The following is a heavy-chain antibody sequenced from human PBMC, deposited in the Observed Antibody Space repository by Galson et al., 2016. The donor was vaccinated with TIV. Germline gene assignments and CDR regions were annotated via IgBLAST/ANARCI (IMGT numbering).Heavy chain of an antibody. CDR3: ARHGEMSTMTYSYKYGLDV. Sequence: SVKVSCKASGYTFGRYGITWVRQAPGQGLEWMGWISVYNGNTKYAQNIQGRVTMTTDTSTTTAYMELRSLRSDDTAIYYCARHGEMSTMTYSYKYGLDVWGQGTTVTVSS. J-gene: IGHJ6*02. V-gene: IGHV1-18*04. D-gene: IGHD5-24*01. CDR2: ISVYNGNT. CDR1: GYTFGRYG.